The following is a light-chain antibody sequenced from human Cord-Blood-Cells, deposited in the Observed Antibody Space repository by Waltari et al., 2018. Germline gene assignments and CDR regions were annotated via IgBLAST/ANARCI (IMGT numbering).Light chain of an antibody. CDR3: SSYTSSSTFVV. CDR1: SSDVGGYNY. CDR2: DVS. Sequence: QSALTQPASVSGSPGQSITISCTGTSSDVGGYNYVSWYQQHPGKAPKLMIYDVSNGPSGGSNRFSGSKSGNTAALTISGLQAEDEADYYCSSYTSSSTFVVFGGGTKLTVL. V-gene: IGLV2-14*03. J-gene: IGLJ3*02.